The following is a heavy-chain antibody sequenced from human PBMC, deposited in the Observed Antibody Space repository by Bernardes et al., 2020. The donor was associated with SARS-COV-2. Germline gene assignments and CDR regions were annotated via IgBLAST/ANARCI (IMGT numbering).Heavy chain of an antibody. Sequence: SETLSLTCAVYGGSFSGYYWSWIRQPPGKGLEWIGEINHSGSTNYNPSLKSRVTISVDTSKNQFSLKLSSVTAADTAVYYCARTRNYYGSGGQLDYWGQGTLVTVSS. CDR1: GGSFSGYY. V-gene: IGHV4-34*01. CDR3: ARTRNYYGSGGQLDY. CDR2: INHSGST. J-gene: IGHJ4*02. D-gene: IGHD3-10*01.